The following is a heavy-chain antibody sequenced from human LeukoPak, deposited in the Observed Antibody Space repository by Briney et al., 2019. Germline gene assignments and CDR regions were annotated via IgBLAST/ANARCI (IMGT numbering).Heavy chain of an antibody. CDR2: ISAFIGTT. CDR1: GGTFSSYA. CDR3: ARGPAGRITMVRGVTTYYYYYMDV. V-gene: IGHV1-69*05. D-gene: IGHD3-10*01. Sequence: SVKVSCKASGGTFSSYAISWVRQAPGQGLEWMGWISAFIGTTNYAQKFQGRVTITTDTSTSTAYMELSSLRSEDTAVYYCARGPAGRITMVRGVTTYYYYYMDVWGKGTTVTVSS. J-gene: IGHJ6*03.